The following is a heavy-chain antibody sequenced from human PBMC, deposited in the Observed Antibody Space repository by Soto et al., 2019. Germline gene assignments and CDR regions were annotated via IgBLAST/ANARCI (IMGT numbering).Heavy chain of an antibody. CDR1: GFTFSSYA. Sequence: GGSLRLSCAASGFTFSSYAMHWVRQAPGKGLEWVAVISYDGSNKYYADSVKGRFTISRDNSKNTLYLQMNSLRAEDTAVYYCARDPSVDYGSGSYSFDYWGQGTLVTVSS. CDR3: ARDPSVDYGSGSYSFDY. J-gene: IGHJ4*02. V-gene: IGHV3-30*04. D-gene: IGHD3-10*01. CDR2: ISYDGSNK.